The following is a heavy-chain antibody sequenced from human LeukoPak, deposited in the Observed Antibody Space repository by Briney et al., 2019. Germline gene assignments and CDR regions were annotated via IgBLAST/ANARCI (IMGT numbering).Heavy chain of an antibody. CDR2: IWYDGSNK. V-gene: IGHV3-33*06. CDR1: GFTFSSYG. D-gene: IGHD5-18*01. Sequence: SGGSLRLSCAASGFTFSSYGMHWVRQAPGKGLEWVAVIWYDGSNKYYADSVKGRFTISRDNSKNTLYLQMNSLRAEDTAVYYCAKDTDVDTAMVFDDGGQGTLVTVSS. J-gene: IGHJ4*02. CDR3: AKDTDVDTAMVFDD.